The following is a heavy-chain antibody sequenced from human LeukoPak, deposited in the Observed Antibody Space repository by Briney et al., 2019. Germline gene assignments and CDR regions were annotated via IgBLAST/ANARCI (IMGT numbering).Heavy chain of an antibody. CDR1: AGTISRSNFY. V-gene: IGHV4-39*07. D-gene: IGHD1-26*01. J-gene: IGHJ3*02. CDR3: ARGGSYLSAFDI. Sequence: SETLSLTCSVSAGTISRSNFYWDWIRQPPGKGLEWIANIYYTGRTYYNPSLKSRVTISVDTSKNHISLKVSSVTAADTAVYYCARGGSYLSAFDIWGQGTMVTVSS. CDR2: IYYTGRT.